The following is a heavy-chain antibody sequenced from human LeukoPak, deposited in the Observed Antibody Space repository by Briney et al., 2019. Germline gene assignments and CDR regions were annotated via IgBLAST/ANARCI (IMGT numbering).Heavy chain of an antibody. CDR1: GFTFSSYA. D-gene: IGHD3-22*01. CDR2: ISYDGSNK. V-gene: IGHV3-30-3*01. CDR3: ARGYYYDSSGYFDY. J-gene: IGHJ4*02. Sequence: AGGSLRLSCAAYGFTFSSYAMDWVRQAPGKGLEWVAVISYDGSNKYYADSVKGRFTISRDNSRNTLYLQMNSLRAEDTAVYYCARGYYYDSSGYFDYWGQGTLVTVSS.